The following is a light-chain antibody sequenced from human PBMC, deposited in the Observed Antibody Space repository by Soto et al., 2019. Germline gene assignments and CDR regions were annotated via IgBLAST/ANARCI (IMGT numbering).Light chain of an antibody. CDR3: QQYNSLWT. J-gene: IGKJ1*01. Sequence: DIQMAQSPSTLSVSVGDRVTITCRASQSISSWLAWYQQKPGKAPKLLIYKASSLESGVPSRFSGSGSGTEFTLTISSLQPDDFATYYCQQYNSLWTFGQGTKGDIK. CDR2: KAS. CDR1: QSISSW. V-gene: IGKV1-5*03.